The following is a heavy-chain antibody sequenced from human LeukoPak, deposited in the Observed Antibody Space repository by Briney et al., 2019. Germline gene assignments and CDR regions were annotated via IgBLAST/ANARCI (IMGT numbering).Heavy chain of an antibody. Sequence: SETLSLTCTVSGGSISGYYWSWIRQPPGKGLEWIGYIYYGGITNYKPSLKSRLTISVDMSKNQFSLKLNSVTAADTAVYYCARETSVAGSDNWGQGTLVTVSS. D-gene: IGHD6-19*01. V-gene: IGHV4-59*01. CDR3: ARETSVAGSDN. J-gene: IGHJ4*01. CDR1: GGSISGYY. CDR2: IYYGGIT.